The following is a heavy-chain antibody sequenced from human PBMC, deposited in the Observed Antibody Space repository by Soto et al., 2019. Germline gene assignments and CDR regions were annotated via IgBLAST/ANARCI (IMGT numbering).Heavy chain of an antibody. CDR1: GGSISSYY. D-gene: IGHD3-9*01. J-gene: IGHJ4*02. CDR3: ARERRYLDWLLAFDY. Sequence: PSETLSLTCTVSGGSISSYYWSWIRQPAGKGLEWIGRIYISGSTNYNPSLKSRVTLSVDTSKNQFSLKLSSVTAADTAVYYCARERRYLDWLLAFDYWGQGALVTVSS. CDR2: IYISGST. V-gene: IGHV4-4*07.